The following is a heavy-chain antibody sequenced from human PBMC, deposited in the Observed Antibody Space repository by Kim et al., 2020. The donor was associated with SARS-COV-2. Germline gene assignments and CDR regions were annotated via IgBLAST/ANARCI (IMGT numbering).Heavy chain of an antibody. J-gene: IGHJ4*02. CDR3: ARGGGPAAIFDY. D-gene: IGHD2-2*01. CDR1: GGSISSYY. Sequence: SETLSLTCTVSGGSISSYYWSWIRQPPGKGLEWIGYIYYSGSTNYNPSLKSRVTISVDTSKNQFSLKLSSVTAADTAVYYCARGGGPAAIFDYWGQGTLVTVSS. V-gene: IGHV4-59*01. CDR2: IYYSGST.